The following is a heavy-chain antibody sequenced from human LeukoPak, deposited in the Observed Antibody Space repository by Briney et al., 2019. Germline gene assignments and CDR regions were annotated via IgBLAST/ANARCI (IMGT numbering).Heavy chain of an antibody. CDR3: ARDLQQLVPLGY. V-gene: IGHV1-46*01. CDR1: GYTFTSYY. D-gene: IGHD6-13*01. J-gene: IGHJ4*02. Sequence: ASVKVSCKASGYTFTSYYMHWVRQAPGQGLEWMGIINPSGGSTSYAQKFQGRVTMTRDTSTSTVYMGLSSLRSEDTAVYYCARDLQQLVPLGYWGQGTLVTVSS. CDR2: INPSGGST.